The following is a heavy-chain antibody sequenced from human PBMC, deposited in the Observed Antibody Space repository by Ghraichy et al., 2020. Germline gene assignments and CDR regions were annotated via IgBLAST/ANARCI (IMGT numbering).Heavy chain of an antibody. D-gene: IGHD2-2*01. CDR3: AKDLEIVVVPAATPDY. V-gene: IGHV3-30*18. Sequence: GGSLRLSCAASGFTFSSYGMHWVRQAPGKGLEWVAVISYDGSNKYYADSVKGRFTISRDNSKNTLYLQMNSLRAEDTAVYYCAKDLEIVVVPAATPDYWGQGTLVTVSS. CDR1: GFTFSSYG. J-gene: IGHJ4*02. CDR2: ISYDGSNK.